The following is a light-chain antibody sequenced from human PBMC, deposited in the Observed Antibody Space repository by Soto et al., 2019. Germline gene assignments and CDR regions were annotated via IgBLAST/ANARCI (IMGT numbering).Light chain of an antibody. Sequence: DIQRTQSPSTLSASVGDRVTITCRASQSISSWLAWYQQKPGKAPKPLIYEASSLESGVPSTFSGSGSGTEVTITISSLQNDDCATYDCQQSYSYTWTFGQGTKVDIK. CDR2: EAS. CDR3: QQSYSYTWT. CDR1: QSISSW. J-gene: IGKJ1*01. V-gene: IGKV1-5*03.